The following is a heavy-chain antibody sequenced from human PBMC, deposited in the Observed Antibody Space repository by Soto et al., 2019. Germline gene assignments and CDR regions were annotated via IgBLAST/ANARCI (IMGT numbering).Heavy chain of an antibody. D-gene: IGHD1-26*01. CDR2: IYYSGNT. CDR3: ARLREGSPADY. Sequence: SETLSLTCSVSGGSISNINYHWGWIRQPPGKGLEWIGSIYYSGNTYYNPSLRSRITISVDTSKNQFSLDLSSVTAADTALYFCARLREGSPADYWGQGTPVTVSS. J-gene: IGHJ4*02. V-gene: IGHV4-39*01. CDR1: GGSISNINYH.